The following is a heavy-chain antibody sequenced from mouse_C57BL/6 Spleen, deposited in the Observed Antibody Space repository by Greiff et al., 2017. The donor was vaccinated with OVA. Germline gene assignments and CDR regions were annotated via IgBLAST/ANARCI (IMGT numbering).Heavy chain of an antibody. J-gene: IGHJ4*01. V-gene: IGHV5-17*01. D-gene: IGHD2-1*01. CDR2: ISSGSSTI. CDR3: AREDGNYEGYAMDY. CDR1: GFTFSDYG. Sequence: DVHLVESGGGLVKPGGSLKLSCAASGFTFSDYGMHWVRQAPEKGLEWVAYISSGSSTIYYADTVKGRFTISRDNAKNTLFLQMTSLRSEDTAMYYCAREDGNYEGYAMDYWGQGTSVTVSS.